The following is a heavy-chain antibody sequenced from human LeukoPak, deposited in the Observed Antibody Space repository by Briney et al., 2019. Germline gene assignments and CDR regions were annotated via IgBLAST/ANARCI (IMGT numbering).Heavy chain of an antibody. CDR2: IGSAGDT. CDR3: ARDPIAAAGTTGDY. Sequence: GGSLRLSCAASGFTLSSYDIHWVRQATGKGLEWVSGIGSAGDTYYSGSVKGRFTISRENGKNSLYLQMNSLRAEDTAVYYCARDPIAAAGTTGDYWGQGTLVTVSS. D-gene: IGHD6-13*01. V-gene: IGHV3-13*04. J-gene: IGHJ4*02. CDR1: GFTLSSYD.